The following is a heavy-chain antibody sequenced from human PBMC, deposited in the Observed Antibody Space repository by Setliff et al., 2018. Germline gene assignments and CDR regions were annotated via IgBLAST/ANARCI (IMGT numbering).Heavy chain of an antibody. V-gene: IGHV1-69*13. D-gene: IGHD3-22*01. J-gene: IGHJ4*02. CDR2: IIPMFGKA. CDR1: GGTFSRYA. CDR3: ARGSGDYYDSSGRPAPWDY. Sequence: SVKVSCKASGGTFSRYAINWVQQAPGQGLEWMGGIIPMFGKANYAQKFQGRVTITADESTSTAYMEVSSLRSEDTAVYYCARGSGDYYDSSGRPAPWDYWGQGTLVTVSS.